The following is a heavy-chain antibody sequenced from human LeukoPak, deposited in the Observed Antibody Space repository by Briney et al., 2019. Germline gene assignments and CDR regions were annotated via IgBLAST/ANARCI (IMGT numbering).Heavy chain of an antibody. D-gene: IGHD4-11*01. CDR1: GYTFTSYG. CDR2: ISAYNGNT. Sequence: ASVKVSCKASGYTFTSYGISWVRQAPGQGLEWMGWISAYNGNTNYAQKLQGRATMTTDTSTSTAYMELRSLRSDDTAVYYCARDGGGNDYSNYDSPYYYYYMDVWGKGTTVTVSS. J-gene: IGHJ6*03. V-gene: IGHV1-18*01. CDR3: ARDGGGNDYSNYDSPYYYYYMDV.